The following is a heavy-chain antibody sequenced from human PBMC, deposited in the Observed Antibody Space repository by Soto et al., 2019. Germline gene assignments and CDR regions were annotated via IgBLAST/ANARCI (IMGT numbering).Heavy chain of an antibody. CDR1: GYSFTSYW. J-gene: IGHJ3*02. CDR2: IDPSDSYT. D-gene: IGHD3-22*01. Sequence: HGESLKISCKGSGYSFTSYWISWVRQMPGKGLEWMGRIDPSDSYTNYSPSFQGHVTISADKSISTAYLQWSSLKASDTAMYYCASAYYYDSSGYYWNDAFDIWGQGTMVTVSS. CDR3: ASAYYYDSSGYYWNDAFDI. V-gene: IGHV5-10-1*01.